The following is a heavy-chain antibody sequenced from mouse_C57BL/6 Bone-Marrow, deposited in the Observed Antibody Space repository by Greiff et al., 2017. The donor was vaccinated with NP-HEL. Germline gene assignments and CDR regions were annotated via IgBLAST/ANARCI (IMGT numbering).Heavy chain of an antibody. Sequence: QVQLQQSGAELVRPGTSVKVSCKASGYAFTNYLIEWVKQRPGQGLEWIGVINPGGGGTNYNEKFKGKATLTADKSSSTAYMQLSSLTSEDSAVYFCARSPLAYWGQGTLVTVSA. CDR3: ARSPLAY. CDR1: GYAFTNYL. CDR2: INPGGGGT. V-gene: IGHV1-54*01. J-gene: IGHJ3*01.